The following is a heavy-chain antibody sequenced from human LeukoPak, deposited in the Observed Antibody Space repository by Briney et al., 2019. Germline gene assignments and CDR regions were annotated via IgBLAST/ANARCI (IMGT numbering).Heavy chain of an antibody. Sequence: GGSLRLSSAVSKFSVSSNYMNWDSHAPGKGLEWVSVIYSGGATYYAGSVRGRFTISGDNSKNMVSLQMTSLGAEDTAVYYCARGRFSGPDDCWGQGTLVTVSS. V-gene: IGHV3-53*01. J-gene: IGHJ4*02. D-gene: IGHD6-19*01. CDR3: ARGRFSGPDDC. CDR2: IYSGGAT. CDR1: KFSVSSNY.